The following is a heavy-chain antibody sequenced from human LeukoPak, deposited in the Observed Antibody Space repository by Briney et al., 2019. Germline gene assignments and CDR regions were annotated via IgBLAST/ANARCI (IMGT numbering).Heavy chain of an antibody. CDR3: AKTPDIVVVPAAPFDY. CDR1: EFDFSSHA. CDR2: ISISGSKT. Sequence: GGSLRLSCAASEFDFSSHAMTWVRQAPGKGLEWVSAISISGSKTYYADSVKGRFTISRDNSKNTLYLQMNSLRAEDTAVYYCAKTPDIVVVPAAPFDYWGQGTLVTVSS. J-gene: IGHJ4*02. D-gene: IGHD2-2*01. V-gene: IGHV3-23*01.